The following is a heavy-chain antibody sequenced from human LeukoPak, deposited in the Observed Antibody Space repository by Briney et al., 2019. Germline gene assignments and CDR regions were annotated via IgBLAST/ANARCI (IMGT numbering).Heavy chain of an antibody. CDR1: GFTFSSYW. CDR3: ARDDCSSISCYHNWFDP. V-gene: IGHV3-7*01. J-gene: IGHJ5*02. CDR2: IKQDGSEK. Sequence: GGSLRLSCAASGFTFSSYWMSWVRQAPGKGLEWVANIKQDGSEKYYVDSVKGRFTIPRDNAKNSLYLQMNSLRAEDTAVYYCARDDCSSISCYHNWFDPWGQGTLVTVSS. D-gene: IGHD2-2*01.